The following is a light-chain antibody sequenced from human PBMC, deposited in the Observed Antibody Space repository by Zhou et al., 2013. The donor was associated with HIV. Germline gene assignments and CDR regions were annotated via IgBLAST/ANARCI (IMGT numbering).Light chain of an antibody. CDR3: QQFGSSPQT. J-gene: IGKJ1*01. V-gene: IGKV3-20*01. Sequence: EIVLTQSPGTLSLSPGERATLSCRTSQSLSRNTLAWYQQKPGQAPRLLMYGASNRATGIPDRFSGSGSGTDFTLTINKLEPEDFAVYYCQQFGSSPQTFGQGTKVEI. CDR2: GAS. CDR1: QSLSRNT.